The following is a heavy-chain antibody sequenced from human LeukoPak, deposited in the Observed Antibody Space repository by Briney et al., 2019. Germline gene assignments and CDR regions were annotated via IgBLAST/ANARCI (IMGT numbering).Heavy chain of an antibody. J-gene: IGHJ4*02. CDR1: GYSFTNYW. D-gene: IGHD6-19*01. V-gene: IGHV5-51*01. CDR2: IYPGDSDT. Sequence: PGESLKISCQGSGYSFTNYWIGWVRQMPGEGLEWMGIIYPGDSDTRYSPSFQGQVTISVGKSISTAYLQWSSLKASDTAMYYCARKPRPYSSGWYYFDYWGQGALVTVSS. CDR3: ARKPRPYSSGWYYFDY.